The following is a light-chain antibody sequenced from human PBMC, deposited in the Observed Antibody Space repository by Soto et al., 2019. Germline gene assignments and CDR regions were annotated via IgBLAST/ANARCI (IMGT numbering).Light chain of an antibody. Sequence: DIVLPHSPATLSLSPGERATRSCRASQSVSSYLAWYQQKPGQAPRLLIYGASRRATGIPDRFSGSGSGTEFILTISSLQSEDFAIYYCQHYNNWPPMYTFGQGTRLEIK. CDR3: QHYNNWPPMYT. V-gene: IGKV3D-15*01. J-gene: IGKJ5*01. CDR2: GAS. CDR1: QSVSSY.